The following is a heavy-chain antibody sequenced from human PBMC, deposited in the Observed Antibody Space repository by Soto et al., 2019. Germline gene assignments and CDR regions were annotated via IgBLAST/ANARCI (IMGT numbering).Heavy chain of an antibody. CDR1: GFTFSSYD. CDR3: ARFELEYGGMDV. CDR2: IGTAGDT. Sequence: SLRLSCAASGFTFSSYDMHWVRQATGKGLEWVSAIGTAGDTYYPGSVKGRFTISRENAKNSLYLQMNSLRAGDTAVYYCARFELEYGGMDVWGQGTTVTVSS. V-gene: IGHV3-13*01. J-gene: IGHJ6*02. D-gene: IGHD1-1*01.